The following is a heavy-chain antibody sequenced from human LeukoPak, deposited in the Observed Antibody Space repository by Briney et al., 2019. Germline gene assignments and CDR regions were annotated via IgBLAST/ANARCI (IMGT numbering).Heavy chain of an antibody. Sequence: GGSLRLSCAASGFTFSDYYMSWIRQAPGKGLECVSYISSSGNTTYHADSVKGRFTISRDNAKNSLYLQMNSLRAKDTAVYYCARAHNWKYGSFDFWGQGTLVTVSS. CDR3: ARAHNWKYGSFDF. V-gene: IGHV3-11*04. D-gene: IGHD1-7*01. CDR1: GFTFSDYY. CDR2: ISSSGNTT. J-gene: IGHJ4*02.